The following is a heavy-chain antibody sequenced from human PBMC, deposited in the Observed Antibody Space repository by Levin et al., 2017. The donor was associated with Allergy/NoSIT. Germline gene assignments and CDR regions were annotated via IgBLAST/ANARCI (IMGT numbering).Heavy chain of an antibody. D-gene: IGHD6-6*01. CDR2: ISNGSDSI. CDR1: GFNFSDYY. CDR3: ARVSRITARLLTDFYYYYYMDV. Sequence: SCAASGFNFSDYYMSWIRQAPGKGLEWISYISNGSDSINYADSVKGRLTISRDNAKNSLYLQVANLRAEDTAVYYCARVSRITARLLTDFYYYYYMDVWGKGTTVIVSS. J-gene: IGHJ6*03. V-gene: IGHV3-11*06.